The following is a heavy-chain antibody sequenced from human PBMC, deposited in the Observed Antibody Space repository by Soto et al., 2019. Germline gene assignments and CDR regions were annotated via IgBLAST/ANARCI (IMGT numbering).Heavy chain of an antibody. Sequence: ELQLVESGGGLVQRGGSLRLSCVASGFAASGHYMNWVRQTPDQGLEWLSVIYSGGTTYYADSVEGRFTISRHDSQNTLYLQMDNLRTEDTAVYYCARANKFNAFDVWGRGAMVTVSS. CDR1: GFAASGHY. CDR2: IYSGGTT. J-gene: IGHJ3*01. V-gene: IGHV3-53*04. CDR3: ARANKFNAFDV.